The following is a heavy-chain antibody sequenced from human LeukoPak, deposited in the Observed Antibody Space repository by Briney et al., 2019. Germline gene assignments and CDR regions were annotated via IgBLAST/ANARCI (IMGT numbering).Heavy chain of an antibody. CDR3: ARAHYYGSGSYPTYFDY. Sequence: GGSLRLSCAASGFTVSSSYMDWVRQAPGKGLEWVSVIYSGGSTYYADSVKGRFTISRDNAKNSLYLQMNSLRAEDTAVYYCARAHYYGSGSYPTYFDYWGQGTLVTVSS. V-gene: IGHV3-53*01. CDR2: IYSGGST. CDR1: GFTVSSSY. J-gene: IGHJ4*02. D-gene: IGHD3-10*01.